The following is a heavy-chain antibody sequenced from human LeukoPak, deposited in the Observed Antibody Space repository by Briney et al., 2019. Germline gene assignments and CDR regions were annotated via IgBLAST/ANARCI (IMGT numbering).Heavy chain of an antibody. J-gene: IGHJ4*02. CDR2: ISSSSSYI. CDR1: GFTFSSYS. V-gene: IGHV3-21*01. Sequence: GGSLRLSCVASGFTFSSYSMNWVRQAPGKGLEWVSSISSSSSYIYYADSVKGRFTISRDNAKNSLSLQLNSLRAEDTAVYYCARSGHFSASGSFRGYWGQGTLVTVSS. CDR3: ARSGHFSASGSFRGY. D-gene: IGHD3-10*01.